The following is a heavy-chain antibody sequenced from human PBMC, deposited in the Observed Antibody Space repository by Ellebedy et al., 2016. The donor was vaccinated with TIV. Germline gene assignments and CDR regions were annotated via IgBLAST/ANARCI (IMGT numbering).Heavy chain of an antibody. CDR3: ARAPASHYYDSSTYPDF. D-gene: IGHD3-22*01. V-gene: IGHV3-21*03. Sequence: GESLKISXAASGFTFSSYSMNWVRQAPGKGLEWVSSISSGSSYIYYADSVKGRFTISRDNAKNSLYLQMNSLRAEDTAVYYCARAPASHYYDSSTYPDFWGQGTLVTVSS. CDR2: ISSGSSYI. J-gene: IGHJ4*01. CDR1: GFTFSSYS.